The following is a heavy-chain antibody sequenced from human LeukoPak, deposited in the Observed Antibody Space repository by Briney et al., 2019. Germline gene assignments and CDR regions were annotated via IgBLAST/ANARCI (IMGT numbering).Heavy chain of an antibody. CDR1: GYTFTSYG. J-gene: IGHJ4*02. CDR2: ISAYNGNT. Sequence: RASVKVSCKASGYTFTSYGISWVRQAPGQGLEWMGWISAYNGNTNYAQKLQGRVTMTTDTSTSTAYMELRSLRSDDTAVYYCARVALAHDDILTGYYFDYWGQGTLVTVSS. V-gene: IGHV1-18*04. CDR3: ARVALAHDDILTGYYFDY. D-gene: IGHD3-9*01.